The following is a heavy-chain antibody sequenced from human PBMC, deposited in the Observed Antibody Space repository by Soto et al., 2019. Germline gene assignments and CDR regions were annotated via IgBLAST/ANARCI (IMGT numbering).Heavy chain of an antibody. CDR1: GYTFTGYY. Sequence: GASVKVSCKASGYTFTGYYMRWARQAPGVGLERMGWINPNSGGTNYAQKFQGRVTMTRDTSISTAYMELSRLRSDDTAVYYCARVDTYYYDSSGGYAFNIWGQVTIVTVS. J-gene: IGHJ3*02. V-gene: IGHV1-2*02. CDR3: ARVDTYYYDSSGGYAFNI. D-gene: IGHD3-22*01. CDR2: INPNSGGT.